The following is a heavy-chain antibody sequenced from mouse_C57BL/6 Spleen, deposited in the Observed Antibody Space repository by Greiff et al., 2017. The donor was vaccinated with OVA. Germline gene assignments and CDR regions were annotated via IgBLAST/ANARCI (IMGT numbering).Heavy chain of an antibody. CDR2: INPSNGGT. CDR1: GYTFTSYW. J-gene: IGHJ4*01. D-gene: IGHD2-5*01. CDR3: ATIAPPYRNFYANGY. V-gene: IGHV1-53*01. Sequence: QVQLQQPGTELVKPGASVKLSCKASGYTFTSYWMHWVKQRPGQGLEWIGNINPSNGGTNYNEKFKSKATLTVDKSSSTAYMQLSSLTSEDSAVYYCATIAPPYRNFYANGYWGQGTSVTGSS.